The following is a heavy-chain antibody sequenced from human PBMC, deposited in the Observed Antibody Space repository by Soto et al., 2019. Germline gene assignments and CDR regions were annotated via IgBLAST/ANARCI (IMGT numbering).Heavy chain of an antibody. CDR3: ARDPNIVATMGSIYYYYGMDV. D-gene: IGHD5-12*01. V-gene: IGHV3-7*01. CDR2: IKQDGSEK. CDR1: GFTISSYC. Sequence: GGSLRLPCAVSGFTISSYCMSWVRKPPGKGLEWVANIKQDGSEKYYVDSVKGRFTISRDNAKNSLYLQMNSLRAEDTAVYYCARDPNIVATMGSIYYYYGMDVWGQGTTVTVSS. J-gene: IGHJ6*02.